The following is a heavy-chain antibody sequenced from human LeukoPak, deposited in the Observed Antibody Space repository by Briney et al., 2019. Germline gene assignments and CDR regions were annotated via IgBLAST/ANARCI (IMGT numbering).Heavy chain of an antibody. D-gene: IGHD6-13*01. CDR3: ARPVAAVGTDS. CDR1: GFTVSSNY. Sequence: GGSLRLSCAASGFTVSSNYMSWIRQAPGKGLEWVSVIYRSGSTHYADSVKDRFIISRDNSKNTLYLQMNSLRAEDTAVYYCARPVAAVGTDSWGQGTLVTVSS. J-gene: IGHJ4*02. CDR2: IYRSGST. V-gene: IGHV3-66*01.